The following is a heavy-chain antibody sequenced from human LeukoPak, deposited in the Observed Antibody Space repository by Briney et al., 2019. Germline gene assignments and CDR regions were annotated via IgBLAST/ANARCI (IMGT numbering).Heavy chain of an antibody. V-gene: IGHV4-30-2*01. CDR2: IYHSGST. Sequence: SETLSLTCAVSGGSISSGGYSWSWIRQPPGKGLEWIGYIYHSGSTYYKPSLKSRVTISVDRSKNQFSLKLSSVTAADTAVYYCAREGYYYDSSGYPYNWFDPWGQGTLVTVSS. CDR3: AREGYYYDSSGYPYNWFDP. J-gene: IGHJ5*02. CDR1: GGSISSGGYS. D-gene: IGHD3-22*01.